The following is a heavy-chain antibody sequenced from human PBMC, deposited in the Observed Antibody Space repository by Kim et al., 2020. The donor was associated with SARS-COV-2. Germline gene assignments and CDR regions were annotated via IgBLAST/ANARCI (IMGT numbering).Heavy chain of an antibody. Sequence: GGSLRLSCAASGFTFSSYAMHWVRQAPGKGLEWVAVISYDGSNKYYADSVKGRFTISRDNSKNTLYLQMNSLRAEDTAVYYCARDRGLQQQLVRYNWFDPWGQGTLVTVSS. J-gene: IGHJ5*02. CDR2: ISYDGSNK. V-gene: IGHV3-30*04. CDR1: GFTFSSYA. CDR3: ARDRGLQQQLVRYNWFDP. D-gene: IGHD6-13*01.